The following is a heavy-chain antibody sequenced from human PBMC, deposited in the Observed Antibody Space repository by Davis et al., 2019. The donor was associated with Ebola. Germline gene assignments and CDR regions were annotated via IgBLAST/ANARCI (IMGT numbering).Heavy chain of an antibody. J-gene: IGHJ5*01. CDR1: GFTFSSYA. CDR3: AKDLGASSGLGVES. D-gene: IGHD6-19*01. V-gene: IGHV3-23*01. Sequence: GESLKISCVASGFTFSSYAMNWVRQAPGKGMEWISALSGSGSRTYYADSVRGRFTISRDNSKNTLHLQMNSLRVEDTALYYCAKDLGASSGLGVESWGQGTLVTVSS. CDR2: LSGSGSRT.